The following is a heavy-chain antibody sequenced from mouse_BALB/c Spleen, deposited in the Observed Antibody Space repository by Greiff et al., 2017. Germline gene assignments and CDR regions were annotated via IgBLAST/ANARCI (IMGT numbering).Heavy chain of an antibody. CDR1: GFSLTSYG. CDR3: ARDPSYDYGSRGAMDY. D-gene: IGHD1-1*01. V-gene: IGHV2-9*02. CDR2: IWAGGST. Sequence: VKLVESGPGLVAPSQSLSITCTVSGFSLTSYGVHWVRQPPGKGLEWLGVIWAGGSTNYNSALMSRLSISKDNSKSQVFLKMNSLQTDDTAMYYCARDPSYDYGSRGAMDYWGQGTSVTVSS. J-gene: IGHJ4*01.